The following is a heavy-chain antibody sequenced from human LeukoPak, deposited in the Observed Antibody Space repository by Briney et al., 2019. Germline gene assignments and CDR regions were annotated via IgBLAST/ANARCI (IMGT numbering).Heavy chain of an antibody. CDR2: IRYDGTNK. V-gene: IGHV3-30*02. Sequence: GGSLRLSCAASGFTFSSYWMSWVRQAPGKGLEWVAFIRYDGTNKYYADSVKGRFTISRDDSKNTLYLQMSSLRAEDTAVYYCAKEKSSGWHDAFDIGGQGTTVTVSS. CDR1: GFTFSSYW. J-gene: IGHJ3*02. CDR3: AKEKSSGWHDAFDI. D-gene: IGHD6-19*01.